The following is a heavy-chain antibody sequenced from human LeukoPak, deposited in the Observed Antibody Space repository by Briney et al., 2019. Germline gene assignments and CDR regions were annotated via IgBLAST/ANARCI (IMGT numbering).Heavy chain of an antibody. D-gene: IGHD6-19*01. CDR2: INHSGST. Sequence: PSETLSLTCAVYGGSFSGYYWSWIRQPPGKGLEWIGEINHSGSTNYNPSLKSRVTISVDTSKNQFSLKLSSVTAADTAVYYCARSEAVAGPRIFYWGQGTLVTVSS. CDR1: GGSFSGYY. V-gene: IGHV4-34*01. J-gene: IGHJ4*02. CDR3: ARSEAVAGPRIFY.